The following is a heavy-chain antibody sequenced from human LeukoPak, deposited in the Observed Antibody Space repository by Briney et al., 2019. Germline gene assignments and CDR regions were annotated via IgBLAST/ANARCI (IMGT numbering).Heavy chain of an antibody. CDR1: GFTFDDYG. CDR2: VNWNGGST. D-gene: IGHD3-9*01. V-gene: IGHV3-20*04. J-gene: IGHJ4*02. CDR3: AKIHSDFDWLSPVYYFDY. Sequence: GGSLRLSCAASGFTFDDYGMSWVRQAPGKGLEWISGVNWNGGSTGYADSVKGRFTISRDNSKNTLYLRMNSLRAEDTAVYYCAKIHSDFDWLSPVYYFDYWGQGTLVTVSS.